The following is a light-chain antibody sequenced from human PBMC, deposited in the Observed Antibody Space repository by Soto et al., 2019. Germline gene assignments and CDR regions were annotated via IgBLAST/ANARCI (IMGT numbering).Light chain of an antibody. CDR3: QQYYDWPIT. J-gene: IGKJ5*01. Sequence: EIVLTQSPATLSVSPGERATLSCRASQSISSLLAWYQQKRGQAPRLLIYGASTRATGIPARFSGSGSGTDFTLTISSLQSEDFAVYYCQQYYDWPITFDQGTRLEIK. CDR2: GAS. V-gene: IGKV3-15*01. CDR1: QSISSL.